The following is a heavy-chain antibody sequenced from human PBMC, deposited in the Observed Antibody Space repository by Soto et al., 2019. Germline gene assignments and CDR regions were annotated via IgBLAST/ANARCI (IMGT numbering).Heavy chain of an antibody. Sequence: PSETLSLTCAVYGGSFSGYYWSWIRQPPGKGLEWIGEINHSGSTNYNPSLKSRVTISVDTYKNQFSLKLSSVTAADTAVYYCARSEYYYDSSGYYPPWGQGTLVTVSS. V-gene: IGHV4-34*01. CDR2: INHSGST. CDR3: ARSEYYYDSSGYYPP. CDR1: GGSFSGYY. D-gene: IGHD3-22*01. J-gene: IGHJ4*02.